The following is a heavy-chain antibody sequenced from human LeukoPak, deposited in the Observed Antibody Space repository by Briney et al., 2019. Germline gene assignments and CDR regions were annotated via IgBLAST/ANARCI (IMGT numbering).Heavy chain of an antibody. CDR1: GYTFTGYY. D-gene: IGHD3-16*02. J-gene: IGHJ4*02. Sequence: ASVKVSCKASGYTFTGYYMHWVRQAPGQGLEWMGWINPNSGGTNYAQKFQGRVTMTRDTSISTAYMELSRLRSDDTAVYYCARVRIITFGGVIVPFDYWGQGTLVTVSS. CDR3: ARVRIITFGGVIVPFDY. V-gene: IGHV1-2*02. CDR2: INPNSGGT.